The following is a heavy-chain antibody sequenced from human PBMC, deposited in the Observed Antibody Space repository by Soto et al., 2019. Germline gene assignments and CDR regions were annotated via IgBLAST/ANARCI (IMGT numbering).Heavy chain of an antibody. CDR2: IIPVFGTT. CDR3: ATSSPYMEVGRLAGNHHYYVMGG. D-gene: IGHD6-13*01. CDR1: GGTFSRYG. V-gene: IGHV1-69*13. J-gene: IGHJ6*02. Sequence: SVKVSCKASGGTFSRYGISWLRQAPGQGLEWMGGIIPVFGTTNYDQKFQGRVTMTADGSTSTAYMELSSLRSADTDVYYCATSSPYMEVGRLAGNHHYYVMGGWGRGTTVAVSS.